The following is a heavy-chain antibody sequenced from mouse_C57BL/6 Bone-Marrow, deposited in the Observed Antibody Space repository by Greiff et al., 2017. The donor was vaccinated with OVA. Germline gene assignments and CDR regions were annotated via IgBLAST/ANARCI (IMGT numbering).Heavy chain of an antibody. J-gene: IGHJ2*01. D-gene: IGHD1-1*01. CDR3: ARPTVVEDFDY. V-gene: IGHV14-1*01. CDR2: LDPEDGDT. Sequence: QLQQSGAELVRPGASVKLSCTASGFNIKDYYMHWVKQRPEQGLEWIGRLDPEDGDTEYAPKFQGKATMTADTSSNTAYLQLSSLTSEDTSVYYCARPTVVEDFDYWGQGTTLTVSS. CDR1: GFNIKDYY.